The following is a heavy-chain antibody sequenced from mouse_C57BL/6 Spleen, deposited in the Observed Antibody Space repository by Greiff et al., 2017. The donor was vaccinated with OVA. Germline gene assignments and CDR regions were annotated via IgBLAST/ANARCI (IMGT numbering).Heavy chain of an antibody. CDR3: TPYYYGSSYDAMDY. D-gene: IGHD1-1*01. J-gene: IGHJ4*01. V-gene: IGHV6-3*01. Sequence: EVKVVESGGGLVQPGGSMKLSCVASGFTFSNYWMNWVRRSPEKGLEWVAQIRLKSDIYATHYAESVKGRFTISRDDSKSSVYLQMNNLRAEDTGIYYCTPYYYGSSYDAMDYWGQGTSVTVSS. CDR2: IRLKSDIYAT. CDR1: GFTFSNYW.